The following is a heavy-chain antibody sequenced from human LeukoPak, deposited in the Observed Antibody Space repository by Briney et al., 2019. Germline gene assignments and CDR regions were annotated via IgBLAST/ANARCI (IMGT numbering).Heavy chain of an antibody. J-gene: IGHJ3*02. D-gene: IGHD4-17*01. V-gene: IGHV1-18*01. CDR1: GYTFTSYG. Sequence: GASVKVSCKASGYTFTSYGISWVRQAPGQGLEWMGWISAYNGNTNYAQKLQGRVTMTTDTSTSTAYMELRSLRSDDTAVYYCARPTTVRTRDAFDIWGQGTMVTVSS. CDR2: ISAYNGNT. CDR3: ARPTTVRTRDAFDI.